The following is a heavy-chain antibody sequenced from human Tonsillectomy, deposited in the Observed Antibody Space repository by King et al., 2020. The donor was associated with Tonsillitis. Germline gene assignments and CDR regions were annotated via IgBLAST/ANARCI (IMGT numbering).Heavy chain of an antibody. V-gene: IGHV3-30*02. CDR1: GFIFSDYD. CDR2: IRYNGKNI. CDR3: AKAGDDYNSSGYPYYFDS. D-gene: IGHD3-22*01. J-gene: IGHJ4*02. Sequence: VQLVEFGGGVVQPGGSLRLSCAASGFIFSDYDMDWVRQAPGKGLEWVAFIRYNGKNIYYADSVKGRFSISRDNSQNTLYLQMNSLRAEDTAVYYCAKAGDDYNSSGYPYYFDSWGQGTLVTVSS.